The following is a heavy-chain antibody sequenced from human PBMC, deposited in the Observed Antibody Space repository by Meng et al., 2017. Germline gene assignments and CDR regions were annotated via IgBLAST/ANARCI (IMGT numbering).Heavy chain of an antibody. D-gene: IGHD3-22*01. CDR2: IIPIFGTA. J-gene: IGHJ2*01. CDR3: ARATDYYDSSGYYSGYFDL. CDR1: GGTFSSYA. V-gene: IGHV1-69*06. Sequence: QVQLVQSGAEVKTPGSSVKVSCKASGGTFSSYAISWVRQAPGQGLEWMGGIIPIFGTANYAQKFQGRVTITADKSTSTAYMELSSLRSEDTAVYYCARATDYYDSSGYYSGYFDLWGRGTLVTVSS.